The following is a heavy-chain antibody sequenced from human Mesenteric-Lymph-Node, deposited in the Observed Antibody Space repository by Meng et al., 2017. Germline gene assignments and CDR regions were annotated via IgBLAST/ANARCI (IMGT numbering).Heavy chain of an antibody. Sequence: QRQGSGPGSVSASGTLSRPCAASDCSISSGGYYWGWIRQHPGTGLEWIGYIYYSGSTYYNPSLKSRVTISVDTSKNQFSLKLSSVTPEDTAVYYCARDSSSSAYSPFDYWGQGTLVTVSS. D-gene: IGHD3-22*01. CDR2: IYYSGST. CDR1: DCSISSGGYY. CDR3: ARDSSSSAYSPFDY. J-gene: IGHJ4*02. V-gene: IGHV4-31*11.